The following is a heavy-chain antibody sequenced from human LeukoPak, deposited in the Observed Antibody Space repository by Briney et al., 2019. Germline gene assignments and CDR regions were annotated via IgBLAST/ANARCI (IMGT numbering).Heavy chain of an antibody. CDR2: ISGSGGTT. CDR3: AKDVQPVHAAFDM. CDR1: GFSFNSYA. D-gene: IGHD6-13*01. V-gene: IGHV3-23*01. Sequence: GGSLRLSCAASGFSFNSYAMTWVRQAPGKGLEWVSIISGSGGTTFYADSVKGRFTISRDNSRNTLFLQMNNLRADDTAIYYCAKDVQPVHAAFDMWGQGTMVTVSS. J-gene: IGHJ3*02.